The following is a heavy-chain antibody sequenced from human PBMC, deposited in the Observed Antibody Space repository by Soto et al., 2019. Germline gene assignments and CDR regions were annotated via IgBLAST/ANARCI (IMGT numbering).Heavy chain of an antibody. D-gene: IGHD3-10*01. J-gene: IGHJ6*03. Sequence: EVQLVESGGGLVQPGGSLRLSCAASGFTVSSNYMSWVRQAPGKGLEWVSVIYSGGSTYYADSVKGRFTISRDNSKNTLYLQMNSLRAEDTAVYYCARDTRYYYGSGSYPKYYYMDVWGKGTTVTVSS. CDR3: ARDTRYYYGSGSYPKYYYMDV. V-gene: IGHV3-66*01. CDR1: GFTVSSNY. CDR2: IYSGGST.